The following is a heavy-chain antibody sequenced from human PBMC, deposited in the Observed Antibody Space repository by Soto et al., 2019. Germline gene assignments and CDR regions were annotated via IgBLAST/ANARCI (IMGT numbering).Heavy chain of an antibody. CDR3: ARGGRGSYTNYSYGMDV. CDR1: GGTFSSYT. CDR2: IIPILGIA. D-gene: IGHD1-26*01. V-gene: IGHV1-69*02. J-gene: IGHJ6*02. Sequence: QVQLVQSGAEVKKPGSSVKVSCKASGGTFSSYTISWVRQAPGQGLEWMGRIIPILGIANYAQKFQGRVTITAGKSTSSAYMELSSLRSEDTAVYYCARGGRGSYTNYSYGMDVWGQGTTVTVSS.